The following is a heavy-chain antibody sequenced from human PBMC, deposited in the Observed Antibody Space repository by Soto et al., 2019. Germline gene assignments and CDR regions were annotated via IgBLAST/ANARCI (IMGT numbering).Heavy chain of an antibody. D-gene: IGHD2-21*02. CDR2: ITSDGKSK. CDR3: ARESGDWPLNWLDP. Sequence: HPGGSLRLSCAASGFNFSNHWMHWVRQRPAEGLVWVSRITSDGKSKAYAESVKGRFAISRDNAKNTLYLQMNGLTAEDTAVYYCARESGDWPLNWLDPWGQGTLATVYS. J-gene: IGHJ5*02. CDR1: GFNFSNHW. V-gene: IGHV3-74*01.